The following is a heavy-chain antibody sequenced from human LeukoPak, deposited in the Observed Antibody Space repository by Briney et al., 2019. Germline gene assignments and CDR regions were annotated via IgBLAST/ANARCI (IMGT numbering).Heavy chain of an antibody. CDR2: IYYSGST. D-gene: IGHD6-19*01. CDR3: ARGDSSGWFYFDY. CDR1: GGSISSYY. J-gene: IGHJ4*02. Sequence: PSETLSLTCTVSGGSISSYYWSWIRQPPGKGLEWMGYIYYSGSTNYNPSLRSRVTISEDTSKNQFSLKMRSVTAADTAVYYCARGDSSGWFYFDYWGQGSLVTVSS. V-gene: IGHV4-59*01.